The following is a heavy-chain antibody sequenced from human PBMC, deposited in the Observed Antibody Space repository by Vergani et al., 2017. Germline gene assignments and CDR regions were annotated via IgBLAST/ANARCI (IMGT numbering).Heavy chain of an antibody. D-gene: IGHD1-1*01. Sequence: QVHLVESGGGVVKPGRSLRLSCVVSGFTSSYYGMHWVRQAPGKGLEWVAEISYDGTQKYYADSVKGRFTISRDNSKSTLYLQMNSLRTEDTAVYYCATKCFGTPGFQIGYCREWGQGTLVTVSS. CDR2: ISYDGTQK. J-gene: IGHJ1*01. CDR1: GFTSSYYG. V-gene: IGHV3-30*03. CDR3: ATKCFGTPGFQIGYCRE.